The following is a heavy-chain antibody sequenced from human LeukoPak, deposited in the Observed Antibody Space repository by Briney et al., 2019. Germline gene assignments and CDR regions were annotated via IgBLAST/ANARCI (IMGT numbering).Heavy chain of an antibody. Sequence: ASVKVSCKASGYTFSIYNMHWVRQAPGQGLEWMGIINPSGGTSYAQKLQGRITMTRDTSTSTLFVELSSLTSEDTAVYYCARGVPITYGDWFDPWGQGTLVTVSS. J-gene: IGHJ5*02. CDR1: GYTFSIYN. CDR3: ARGVPITYGDWFDP. D-gene: IGHD3-16*01. CDR2: INPSGGT. V-gene: IGHV1-46*01.